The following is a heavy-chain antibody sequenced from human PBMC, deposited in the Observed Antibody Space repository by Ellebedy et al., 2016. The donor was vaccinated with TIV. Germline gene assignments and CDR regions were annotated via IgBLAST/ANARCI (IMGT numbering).Heavy chain of an antibody. Sequence: AASVKVSCKASGYTFTSYDINWVRQATGQGLEWMGWMNPNSGNTGYAQKFQGRVTMTRNTSISTAYMELSSLRSEDTAVYYCARGLDTVNWFDPWGQGTLVTVSS. D-gene: IGHD5-18*01. V-gene: IGHV1-8*01. CDR2: MNPNSGNT. CDR1: GYTFTSYD. CDR3: ARGLDTVNWFDP. J-gene: IGHJ5*02.